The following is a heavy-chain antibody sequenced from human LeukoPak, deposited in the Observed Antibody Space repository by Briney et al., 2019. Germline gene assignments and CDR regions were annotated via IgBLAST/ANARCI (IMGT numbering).Heavy chain of an antibody. J-gene: IGHJ4*02. Sequence: SETLSLTCTVSGGSISSSSYYWSWIRQPPWKGLEWIGEINHSGSTNYNPSLKSRVTISVDTSKNQFSLKLSSVTAADTAVYYCARQWLVLSFFDYWGQGTLVTVSS. CDR2: INHSGST. V-gene: IGHV4-39*01. CDR3: ARQWLVLSFFDY. CDR1: GGSISSSSYY. D-gene: IGHD6-19*01.